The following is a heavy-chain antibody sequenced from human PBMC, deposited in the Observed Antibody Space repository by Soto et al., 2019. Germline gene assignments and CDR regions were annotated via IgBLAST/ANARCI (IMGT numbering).Heavy chain of an antibody. CDR3: AKVWGEDGYCTRTSCLYYFHH. CDR1: GFTFSASA. Sequence: EVQLLESGGGLVQHGGSLRLSCEASGFTFSASAMSWVRQAPRKGLEWVSTISDSGSTYYADSVKGRFTISRDNSKNTLYLQMNSLRAEDTAVYHCAKVWGEDGYCTRTSCLYYFHHWGQGVLVTVSS. V-gene: IGHV3-23*01. CDR2: ISDSGST. J-gene: IGHJ4*02. D-gene: IGHD2-2*03.